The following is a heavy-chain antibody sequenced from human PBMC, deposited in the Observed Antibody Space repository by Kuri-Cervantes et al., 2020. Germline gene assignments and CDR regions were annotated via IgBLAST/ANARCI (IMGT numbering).Heavy chain of an antibody. Sequence: GGSLRLSCAASGFTFSSYWMSWVRQAPGKGLEWVANIKQDGSEKYYVDSVKGRFTISRDNAKNSLYLQMNSLRAEDTAVYYCAREAAQPHDHGDYWDPWGAFDIWGQGTMVTVSS. J-gene: IGHJ3*02. CDR2: IKQDGSEK. V-gene: IGHV3-7*03. D-gene: IGHD4-17*01. CDR1: GFTFSSYW. CDR3: AREAAQPHDHGDYWDPWGAFDI.